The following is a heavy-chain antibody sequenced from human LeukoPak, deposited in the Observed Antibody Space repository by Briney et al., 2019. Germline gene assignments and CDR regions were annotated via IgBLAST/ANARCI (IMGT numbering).Heavy chain of an antibody. J-gene: IGHJ3*02. D-gene: IGHD3-22*01. V-gene: IGHV4-59*08. CDR3: ARAHYYDSSGYYEWAFDI. Sequence: SETLSLTCTVSGGSISSYYWSWIRQPPGKGLEWIGYIYYSGSTNYNPSLKSRVTISVDTSKNQFSLKLSSVTAADTAVYYCARAHYYDSSGYYEWAFDIWGQGTMVTVSS. CDR1: GGSISSYY. CDR2: IYYSGST.